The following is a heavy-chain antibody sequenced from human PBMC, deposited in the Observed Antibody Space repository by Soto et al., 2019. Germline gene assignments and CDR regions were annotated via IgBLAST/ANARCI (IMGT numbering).Heavy chain of an antibody. Sequence: QVQLQESGPGLVKPSETLSLTCTVSGASIDTYYWTWVRQAPGKGLEWIGYVLYSGSTVYHPSPQGRVTISEDTSKTQFSLQLRSVTAADTAVYYCATTPRSGIVSPAMFYWCRGTLLTVSS. J-gene: IGHJ4*02. CDR2: VLYSGST. D-gene: IGHD2-2*01. CDR3: ATTPRSGIVSPAMFY. CDR1: GASIDTYY. V-gene: IGHV4-59*01.